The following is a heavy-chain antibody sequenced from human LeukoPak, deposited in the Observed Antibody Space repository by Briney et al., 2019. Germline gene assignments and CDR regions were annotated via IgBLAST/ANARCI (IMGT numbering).Heavy chain of an antibody. CDR2: FDPEDGET. CDR3: ATASLALLWSGYYTGLDV. J-gene: IGHJ6*02. V-gene: IGHV1-24*01. CDR1: GYTLTELS. Sequence: ASVNVSCTVSGYTLTELSMHWVRQTPGKGLEWMGGFDPEDGETIYAQKFQGRVTMTEDTSTDTAYMELSSLRSEDTAVYYCATASLALLWSGYYTGLDVWGQGTTVTVSS. D-gene: IGHD3-3*01.